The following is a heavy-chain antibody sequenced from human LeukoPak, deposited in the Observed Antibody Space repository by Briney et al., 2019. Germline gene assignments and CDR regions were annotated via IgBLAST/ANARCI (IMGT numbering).Heavy chain of an antibody. CDR2: IGSSSSYI. D-gene: IGHD2-21*01. CDR3: ARDNSADY. V-gene: IGHV3-21*01. J-gene: IGHJ4*02. Sequence: PGGSLRLSCAASGFSFRSYSMNWVRQAPGKGLEWVSSIGSSSSYINYADSVKGRFTISRDNTKNSLYLQMNSLRAEDTAVYYCARDNSADYWGEGTLVSVSS. CDR1: GFSFRSYS.